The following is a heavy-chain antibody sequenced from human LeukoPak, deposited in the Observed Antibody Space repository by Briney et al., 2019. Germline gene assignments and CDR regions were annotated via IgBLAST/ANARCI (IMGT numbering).Heavy chain of an antibody. CDR3: ARAGTYCSSTSCLLYWFDP. D-gene: IGHD2-2*01. CDR2: ISAYNGNT. CDR1: GYTFTSYG. Sequence: ASVKVSCKASGYTFTSYGISWVRQAPGQGLEWMGWISAYNGNTNYAQKLQGRVTMTTDTSTSTAYMELRSLRSDDTAVYYCARAGTYCSSTSCLLYWFDPWGQGTLVTVPS. V-gene: IGHV1-18*04. J-gene: IGHJ5*02.